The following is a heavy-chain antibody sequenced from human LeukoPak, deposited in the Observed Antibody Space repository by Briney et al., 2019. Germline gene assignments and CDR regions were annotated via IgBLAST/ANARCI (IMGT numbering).Heavy chain of an antibody. CDR2: IKQDGSEK. D-gene: IGHD6-19*01. Sequence: PGGSLRLSCAASGFTFSSYWMHWVRQAPGKGLEWVANIKQDGSEKYYVDSVKGRFTISRDNAKNSLYLQMNSLRAEDTAVYYCASGPRSSGWYRLADEYFQHWGQGTLVTVSS. CDR3: ASGPRSSGWYRLADEYFQH. V-gene: IGHV3-7*01. CDR1: GFTFSSYW. J-gene: IGHJ1*01.